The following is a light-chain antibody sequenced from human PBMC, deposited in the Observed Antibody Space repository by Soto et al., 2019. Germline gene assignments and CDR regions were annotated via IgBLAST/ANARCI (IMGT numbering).Light chain of an antibody. J-gene: IGKJ1*01. CDR2: LGS. CDR1: QSLLHSNGTND. V-gene: IGKV2-28*01. Sequence: DIVMTQSPLSLPVTPGEPASISCRSSQSLLHSNGTNDLDWYLQKPGQSPXXRISLGSNRASGVPDRFSGSGSGTDLTLKISRVESSDVGVYYCMQALQSWTFGQGTNVYIK. CDR3: MQALQSWT.